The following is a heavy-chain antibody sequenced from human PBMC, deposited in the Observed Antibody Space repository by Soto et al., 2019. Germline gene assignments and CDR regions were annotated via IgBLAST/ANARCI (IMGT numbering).Heavy chain of an antibody. CDR3: ARDYSWYCSGGSCYSDYYYGMDV. V-gene: IGHV4-31*03. CDR1: GGSISRGGYY. D-gene: IGHD2-15*01. CDR2: IYYSGST. J-gene: IGHJ6*02. Sequence: SEALSLTCTVSGGSISRGGYYWSWIRQHPGKGLEWIGYIYYSGSTYYNPSLKSRVTISVDTSKNQFSLKLSSVTAADTAVYYCARDYSWYCSGGSCYSDYYYGMDVWGQGTTVTVSS.